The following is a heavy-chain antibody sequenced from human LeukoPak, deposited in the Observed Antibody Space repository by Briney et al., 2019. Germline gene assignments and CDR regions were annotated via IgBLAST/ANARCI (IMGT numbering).Heavy chain of an antibody. D-gene: IGHD3-3*01. CDR3: ARDAFGSWHDFWSGYYFDGFDY. CDR1: GFTFSSYS. J-gene: IGHJ4*02. V-gene: IGHV3-48*01. Sequence: GGSLRLSCAASGFTFSSYSMNWVRKAPGKGLEWVSNISSSSIRTIYYADSVKGRFTISRDNAKNSLYLQMNSLRAEDTAVYYCARDAFGSWHDFWSGYYFDGFDYWGQGTLVTVSS. CDR2: ISSSSIRTI.